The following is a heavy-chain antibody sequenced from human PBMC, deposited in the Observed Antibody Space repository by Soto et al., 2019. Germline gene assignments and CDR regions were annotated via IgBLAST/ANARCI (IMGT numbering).Heavy chain of an antibody. V-gene: IGHV1-46*01. CDR2: INPSGGST. Sequence: ASVKVSCKASGCTFTHYYIHWLRQAPGQGLEWMGMINPSGGSTSYAQKFQGRLTMTTDTSTNTVYIGLSSLRSEETDEYDGASPPFPGGINAICYPLDCWHQGSLVTASS. J-gene: IGHJ4*02. CDR3: ASPPFPGGINAICYPLDC. D-gene: IGHD2-8*01. CDR1: GCTFTHYY.